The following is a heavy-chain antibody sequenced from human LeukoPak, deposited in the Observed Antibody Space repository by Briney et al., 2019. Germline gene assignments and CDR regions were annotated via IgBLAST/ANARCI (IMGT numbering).Heavy chain of an antibody. D-gene: IGHD6-19*01. Sequence: ASVTVSCKASGFTFTGHYIHWVRQAPGQGLEQMGWINPHSGVTDYAQKFQGRVTMTRDTSISTAYMELSSLRSDDTAVFFCTRHNPDSGWYDTWGQGTLVTVSS. V-gene: IGHV1-2*02. CDR1: GFTFTGHY. J-gene: IGHJ5*02. CDR2: INPHSGVT. CDR3: TRHNPDSGWYDT.